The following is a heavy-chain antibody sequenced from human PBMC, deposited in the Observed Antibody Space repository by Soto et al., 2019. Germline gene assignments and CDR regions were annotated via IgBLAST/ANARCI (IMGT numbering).Heavy chain of an antibody. Sequence: XGCLRLSCVACGFTFSIYWVHGVRQAPGKGLEWVAVISKDGSRKYYADSVKGRFTISRDNSKNTLYLQMNSLRAEDTAVYYCAKDRAIAGGSVNWFDPCGQGTLVTVSS. V-gene: IGHV3-30*18. CDR1: GFTFSIYW. CDR2: ISKDGSRK. D-gene: IGHD1-26*01. J-gene: IGHJ5*02. CDR3: AKDRAIAGGSVNWFDP.